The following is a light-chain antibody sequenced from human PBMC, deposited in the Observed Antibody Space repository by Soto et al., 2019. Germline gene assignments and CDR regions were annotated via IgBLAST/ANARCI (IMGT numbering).Light chain of an antibody. CDR3: QHYNNWPLT. V-gene: IGKV3-15*01. CDR2: GAS. J-gene: IGKJ4*01. CDR1: ETVSNN. Sequence: EIVMTQSPATLSVSPGDRATLSCRASETVSNNLAWYQQKPGQAPRLLIYGASTRATGIPARFSGSGSGTDFTLSISSLQSEDFAAYYCQHYNNWPLTFGGGTKVEI.